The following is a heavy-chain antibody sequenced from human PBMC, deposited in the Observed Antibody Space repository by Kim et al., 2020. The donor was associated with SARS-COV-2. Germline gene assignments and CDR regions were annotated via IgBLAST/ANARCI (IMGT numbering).Heavy chain of an antibody. CDR2: ISSSSSYI. Sequence: GGSLRLSCAASGFTFSSYSMNWVRQAPGKGLEWVSSISSSSSYIYYADSVKGRFTISRDNAKNSLYLQMNSLRAEDTAVYYCARDRIGRAAAGNYYYYGMDVWGQGTTVTVSS. J-gene: IGHJ6*02. V-gene: IGHV3-21*01. CDR1: GFTFSSYS. D-gene: IGHD6-13*01. CDR3: ARDRIGRAAAGNYYYYGMDV.